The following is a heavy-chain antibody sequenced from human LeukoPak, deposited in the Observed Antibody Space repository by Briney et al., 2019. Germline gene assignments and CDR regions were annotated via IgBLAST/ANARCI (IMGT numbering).Heavy chain of an antibody. D-gene: IGHD3-22*01. CDR3: ARDLVYYDSSGVIDY. J-gene: IGHJ4*02. V-gene: IGHV4-30-2*01. CDR2: IHHSGTT. Sequence: SQTLSLTCSVSGGSITTNTYYWTWIRQPPGKVLEWIGYIHHSGTTYYNPSLKSRVTISVDTSKNQFSLKLSSVTAAGTAVYYCARDLVYYDSSGVIDYWGQGTLVTVSS. CDR1: GGSITTNTYY.